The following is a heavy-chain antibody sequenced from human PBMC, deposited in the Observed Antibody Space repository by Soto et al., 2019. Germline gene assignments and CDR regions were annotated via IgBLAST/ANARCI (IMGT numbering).Heavy chain of an antibody. J-gene: IGHJ5*02. CDR1: GGSISSGGYS. CDR3: ARTGIYYYDSSGYTGDWFDP. V-gene: IGHV4-4*02. Sequence: SETLSLTCAVSGGSISSGGYSWSWVRQPPGKGLEWIGEIYHSGSTNYNPSLKSRVTTSVDKSKNQFSLKLSSVTAADTAVYYCARTGIYYYDSSGYTGDWFDPWGQGTLVTVSS. D-gene: IGHD3-22*01. CDR2: IYHSGST.